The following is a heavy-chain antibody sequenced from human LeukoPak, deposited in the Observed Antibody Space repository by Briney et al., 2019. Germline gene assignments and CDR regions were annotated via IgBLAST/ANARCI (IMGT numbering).Heavy chain of an antibody. J-gene: IGHJ2*01. CDR3: ARVVKGRHYYDSSGYYYWYFDL. CDR1: GGSISSSSYY. D-gene: IGHD3-22*01. Sequence: SETLSLTCTVSGGSISSSSYYWGWLRQPPGKGLEWLGSIYCSGSTYYNPSRRSRVTISVDTSKNQFSLKLSSVTAADTAVYYCARVVKGRHYYDSSGYYYWYFDLWGRGTLVTVSS. V-gene: IGHV4-39*07. CDR2: IYCSGST.